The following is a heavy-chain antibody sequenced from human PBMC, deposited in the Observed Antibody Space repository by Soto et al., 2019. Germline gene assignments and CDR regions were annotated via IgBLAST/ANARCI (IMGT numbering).Heavy chain of an antibody. CDR3: ARTLPPITMVRGVIITYHSWEEDYYYYGMDV. J-gene: IGHJ6*02. V-gene: IGHV3-21*01. CDR2: ISSSSSYI. D-gene: IGHD3-10*01. Sequence: PGGSLRLSCAASGFTFSSYSMNWVRQAPGKGLEWVSSISSSSSYIYYADSVKGRFTISRDNAKNSLYLQMNSLRAEDAAVYYCARTLPPITMVRGVIITYHSWEEDYYYYGMDVWGQGTTVTVSS. CDR1: GFTFSSYS.